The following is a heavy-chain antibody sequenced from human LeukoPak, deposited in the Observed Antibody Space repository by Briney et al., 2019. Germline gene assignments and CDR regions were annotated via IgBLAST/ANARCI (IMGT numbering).Heavy chain of an antibody. CDR3: AKSQGGKILTGYFDY. CDR2: ICWNSGSI. Sequence: QAGGSLRLPCTASVFTFDEYAMHWVRQAPGKGLEWVLGICWNSGSIVYGDSVKGRFTISRDNAKNSLYLQVNSLSAEDMVLCFFAKSQGGKILTGYFDYWGQGTLVTVSS. CDR1: VFTFDEYA. D-gene: IGHD3-9*01. J-gene: IGHJ4*02. V-gene: IGHV3-9*03.